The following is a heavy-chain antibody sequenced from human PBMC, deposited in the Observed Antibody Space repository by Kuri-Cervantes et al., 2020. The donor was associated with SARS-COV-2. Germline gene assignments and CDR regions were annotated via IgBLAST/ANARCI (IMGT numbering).Heavy chain of an antibody. Sequence: GGSLRLSCAASGFTFGDHAMVWVRQAPGKGLEWVSAISGPGGSTYYADSVKDRFTISRDNSKKTLSLQMNSLRADDTAVYYCAKWEYQLLWPFDYWGQGTLVTVSS. CDR2: ISGPGGST. J-gene: IGHJ4*02. V-gene: IGHV3-23*01. CDR3: AKWEYQLLWPFDY. D-gene: IGHD2-2*01. CDR1: GFTFGDHA.